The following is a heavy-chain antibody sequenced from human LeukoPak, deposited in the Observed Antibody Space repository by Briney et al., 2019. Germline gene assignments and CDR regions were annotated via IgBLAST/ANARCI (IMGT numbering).Heavy chain of an antibody. V-gene: IGHV3-49*03. CDR3: TRAGRYCSGGSCYSFY. D-gene: IGHD2-15*01. CDR2: IRSKAHGGTT. Sequence: GGSLRLSCTASGFTFGDYAMSWFRQAPGEGLEWVGFIRSKAHGGTTEYAASVEGRFTISRDDSKSIAYLQMDSLKTEDTAVYYCTRAGRYCSGGSCYSFYWGQGTLATVSS. J-gene: IGHJ4*02. CDR1: GFTFGDYA.